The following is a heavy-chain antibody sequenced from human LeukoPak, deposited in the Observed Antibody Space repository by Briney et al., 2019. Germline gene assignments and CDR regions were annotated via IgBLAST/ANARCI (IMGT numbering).Heavy chain of an antibody. D-gene: IGHD3-10*01. CDR3: TKLWLGGFDI. CDR2: IKTKAEGETT. Sequence: PGGSLRLSCAASGFTFSSYWMTWVRQAPGKGLEWVGRIKTKAEGETTDFAAPVKGRFTISRDDSKTTLYLHMNSLKTEDTAVYFCTKLWLGGFDIWGQGTMVTVSS. J-gene: IGHJ3*02. CDR1: GFTFSSYW. V-gene: IGHV3-15*01.